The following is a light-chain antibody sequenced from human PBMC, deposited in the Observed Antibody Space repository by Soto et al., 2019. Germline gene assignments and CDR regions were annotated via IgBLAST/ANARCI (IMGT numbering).Light chain of an antibody. CDR3: GSWDSSLSAYV. CDR1: SSNIGGNS. J-gene: IGLJ1*01. Sequence: VLTQPPPVSSAPGQKVNHSFSGNSSNIGGNSVSWYQQLPGTAPKLLIYDDHKRPSGIPDRFSGSKSGTSATLGITGFQTGDEADYYCGSWDSSLSAYVFGTGTKVTVL. CDR2: DDH. V-gene: IGLV1-51*01.